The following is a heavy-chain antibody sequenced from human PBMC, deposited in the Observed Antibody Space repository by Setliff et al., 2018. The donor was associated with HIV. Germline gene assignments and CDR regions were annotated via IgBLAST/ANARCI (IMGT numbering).Heavy chain of an antibody. CDR1: GYSFSDNW. V-gene: IGHV5-51*01. Sequence: PGESLKTSCKGFGYSFSDNWIGWVRQMPGKGLEWMGIIYPDDSATRYSPSFQGQVTISADKSINTAYLRWRSLRASDTAIYFCARQGDYHILTGYYSGPHDAFDIWGQGTMVTVSS. CDR3: ARQGDYHILTGYYSGPHDAFDI. D-gene: IGHD3-9*01. J-gene: IGHJ3*02. CDR2: IYPDDSAT.